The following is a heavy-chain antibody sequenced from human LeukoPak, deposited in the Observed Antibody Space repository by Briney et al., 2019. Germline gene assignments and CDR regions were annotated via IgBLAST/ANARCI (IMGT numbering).Heavy chain of an antibody. J-gene: IGHJ4*02. D-gene: IGHD4-11*01. CDR3: AKLLTTHFDY. V-gene: IGHV3-21*01. CDR1: GFTFSDFS. CDR2: ISSSSTYI. Sequence: GGSLRLSCAASGFTFSDFSVNWVRQAPGKGLEWVSSISSSSTYIYYADSVKGRFTISRDNAKNSLYLQMNSLRADDTAVYYCAKLLTTHFDYWGQGTLVTVSS.